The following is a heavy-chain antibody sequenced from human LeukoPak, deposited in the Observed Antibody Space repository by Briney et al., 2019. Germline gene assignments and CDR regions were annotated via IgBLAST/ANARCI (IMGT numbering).Heavy chain of an antibody. CDR3: AREKFYDNSGFDY. J-gene: IGHJ4*02. V-gene: IGHV3-48*03. D-gene: IGHD3-22*01. CDR1: GLTFSSYE. CDR2: ISSSGSTV. Sequence: GGSLRLSCAASGLTFSSYEMNWVRQAPGQGLEWVAYISSSGSTVYYADSVKGRFTISRDNAKSSLFLQMNSLRAEDTADYYCAREKFYDNSGFDYWGLGTLVTVSS.